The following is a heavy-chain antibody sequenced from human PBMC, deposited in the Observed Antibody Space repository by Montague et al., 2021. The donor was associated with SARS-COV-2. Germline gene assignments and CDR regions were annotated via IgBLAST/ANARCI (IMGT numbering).Heavy chain of an antibody. CDR1: GGSISSSNYY. CDR2: IYDSGST. Sequence: SETLSLTCTVSGGSISSSNYYWDWIRQPPGQGLEWIGSIYDSGSTYYNPSLKSRVTISVDTSKNHFSLKLSTVTAAATSVYYCARRGRKLLPVATTVGGFDIWGQGTMVTVSS. J-gene: IGHJ3*02. CDR3: ARRGRKLLPVATTVGGFDI. V-gene: IGHV4-39*02. D-gene: IGHD5-12*01.